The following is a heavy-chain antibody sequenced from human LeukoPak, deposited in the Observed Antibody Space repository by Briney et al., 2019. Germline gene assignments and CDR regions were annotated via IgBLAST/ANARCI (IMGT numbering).Heavy chain of an antibody. CDR1: GFTFSSYG. J-gene: IGHJ4*02. D-gene: IGHD1-26*01. Sequence: GGSLRLSCAASGFTFSSYGMHWVRQAPGKGLEWVAVISYDGSNKYYADSVKGRFTISRDNSKNTLYLQMNSLRAEDTAVYYCATKGPEWELRDYWGQGTLVTVSS. V-gene: IGHV3-30*03. CDR3: ATKGPEWELRDY. CDR2: ISYDGSNK.